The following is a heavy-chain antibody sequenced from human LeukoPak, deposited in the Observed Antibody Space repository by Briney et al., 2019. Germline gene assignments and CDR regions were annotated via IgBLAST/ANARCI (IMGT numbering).Heavy chain of an antibody. CDR1: GGSISSYY. CDR2: IYYSGST. V-gene: IGHV4-59*01. D-gene: IGHD3-3*01. Sequence: PSETLPLTCTVSGGSISSYYWSWIRQPPGKGLEWIGYIYYSGSTNYNPSLKSRVTISVDTSKNQFSLKLSSVTAAGTAVYYCARGGNYDFWSGYYVDYYYYGMDVWGQGTTVTVSS. CDR3: ARGGNYDFWSGYYVDYYYYGMDV. J-gene: IGHJ6*02.